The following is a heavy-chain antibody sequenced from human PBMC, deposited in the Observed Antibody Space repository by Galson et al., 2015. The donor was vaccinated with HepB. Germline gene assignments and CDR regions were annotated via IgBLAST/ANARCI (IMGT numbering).Heavy chain of an antibody. J-gene: IGHJ5*02. Sequence: SLRLSCAASGFTFSSYGMHWVRQAPGKGLEWVAVISYDGSNKYYADSVKGRFTISRDDSKNTLYLQMNSLRAEDTAVYYCARDFGGGSWHHNWFDPWGQGTLVTVSS. V-gene: IGHV3-30*03. CDR1: GFTFSSYG. CDR3: ARDFGGGSWHHNWFDP. CDR2: ISYDGSNK. D-gene: IGHD6-13*01.